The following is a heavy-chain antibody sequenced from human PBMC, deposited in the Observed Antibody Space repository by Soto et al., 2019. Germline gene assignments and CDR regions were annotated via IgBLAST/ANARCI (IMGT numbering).Heavy chain of an antibody. J-gene: IGHJ6*03. CDR3: ARHFEQQLEYYMDV. CDR1: GGSISSYY. V-gene: IGHV4-59*08. Sequence: SETLSLTCTVSGGSISSYYWSWIRQPPGKGLEWIGYIYYSGSTNYNPSLKSRVTISVDTSKNQFSLKLSSVTAADTAVYYCARHFEQQLEYYMDVWGKGTTVTVSS. CDR2: IYYSGST. D-gene: IGHD6-13*01.